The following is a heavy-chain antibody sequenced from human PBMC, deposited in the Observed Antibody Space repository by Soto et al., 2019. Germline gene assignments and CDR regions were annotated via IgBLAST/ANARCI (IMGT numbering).Heavy chain of an antibody. D-gene: IGHD2-21*02. J-gene: IGHJ4*02. V-gene: IGHV4-39*01. CDR3: ARHRRDGRGRLFSDWLDY. CDR1: GCSISSSSYY. CDR2: IYYSGST. Sequence: SETLSLTCTVSGCSISSSSYYWGWIRQPPGKGLEWIGSIYYSGSTYYNPSLKSRVTISVDTSKNQFSLKLSSVTAADTAVYYCARHRRDGRGRLFSDWLDYWGQGTLVTVS.